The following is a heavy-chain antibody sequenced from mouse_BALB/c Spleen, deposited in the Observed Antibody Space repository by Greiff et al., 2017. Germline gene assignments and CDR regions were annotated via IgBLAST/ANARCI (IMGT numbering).Heavy chain of an antibody. CDR3: ARWGWSYDERRRYYAMDY. CDR1: GFSLTSYG. D-gene: IGHD2-12*01. CDR2: IWSGGST. V-gene: IGHV2-2*02. J-gene: IGHJ4*01. Sequence: VKLVESGPGLVQPSQSLSITCTVSGFSLTSYGVHWVRQSPGKGLEWLGVIWSGGSTDYNAAFISRLSISKDNSKSQVFFKMNSLQANDTAIYYCARWGWSYDERRRYYAMDYWGQGTSVTVSS.